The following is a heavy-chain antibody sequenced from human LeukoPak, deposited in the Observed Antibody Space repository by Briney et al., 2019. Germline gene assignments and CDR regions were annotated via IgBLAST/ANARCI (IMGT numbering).Heavy chain of an antibody. CDR2: IRQDGIEK. D-gene: IGHD6-13*01. V-gene: IGHV3-7*01. J-gene: IGHJ4*02. Sequence: GGSLTLSCAASGFTFSSFWMSWVRQAPGKGLEWVANIRQDGIEKNYVDSVRGRFTISRDNAKNSLYLQLSSLRAEDTAVYYCARWGYSNNWYWYDYWGQGTLVTVSS. CDR1: GFTFSSFW. CDR3: ARWGYSNNWYWYDY.